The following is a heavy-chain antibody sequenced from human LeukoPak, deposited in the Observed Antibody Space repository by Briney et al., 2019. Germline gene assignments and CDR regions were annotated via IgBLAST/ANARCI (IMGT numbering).Heavy chain of an antibody. J-gene: IGHJ6*03. D-gene: IGHD6-6*01. V-gene: IGHV5-51*03. CDR3: ARSPPILSYSSSPYYYYMDV. CDR2: IYPGDSDT. Sequence: GESLKISCKGPGYSFTSYWIGWVRQMPGKGLEWMGIIYPGDSDTRYSPSFQGQVTISADKSISTAYLQWSSLKASDTAMYYCARSPPILSYSSSPYYYYMDVWGKGTTVTVSS. CDR1: GYSFTSYW.